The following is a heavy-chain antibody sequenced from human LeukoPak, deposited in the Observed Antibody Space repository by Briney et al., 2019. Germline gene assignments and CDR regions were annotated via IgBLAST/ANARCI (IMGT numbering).Heavy chain of an antibody. CDR1: GGSISSYY. Sequence: PSETLSLTCTVSGGSISSYYWSWIRQPPGKGLEWIGYIYYSGSTNYNPSLKSRVTISVDTSKNQFSLKLSSVTAADTAVYYYARHSGWFHFDYWGQGTLVTVSS. V-gene: IGHV4-59*08. J-gene: IGHJ4*02. D-gene: IGHD6-19*01. CDR3: ARHSGWFHFDY. CDR2: IYYSGST.